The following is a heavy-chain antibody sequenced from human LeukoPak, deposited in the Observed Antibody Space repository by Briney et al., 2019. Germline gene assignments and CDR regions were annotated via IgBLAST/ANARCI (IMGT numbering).Heavy chain of an antibody. CDR1: GFTFSSYE. Sequence: PGGSLRLSCAASGFTFSSYEMNWVRQAPGKGLEWVSYISSSGSTIYYADSVKGRFTISRDNAKNSLYLQMNSLRAEDTAVYYCARAPIYSYGLPYAFDIWGQGTMVTVSS. CDR2: ISSSGSTI. CDR3: ARAPIYSYGLPYAFDI. J-gene: IGHJ3*02. V-gene: IGHV3-48*03. D-gene: IGHD5-18*01.